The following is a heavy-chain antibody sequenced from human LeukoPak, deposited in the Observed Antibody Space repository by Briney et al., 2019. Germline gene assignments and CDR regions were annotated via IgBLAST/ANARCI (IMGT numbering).Heavy chain of an antibody. CDR2: ISDSGSIT. J-gene: IGHJ4*02. Sequence: TGGSLRLSCAASGFAFSSLAMSWVRQAPGKGLEWVSVISDSGSITYYADSVKGRFTISRDNSKNTLFLQMNSLGAEDTAVYYCAKDARRTNGWYFFDYWGQGTLVTVSS. V-gene: IGHV3-23*01. CDR3: AKDARRTNGWYFFDY. CDR1: GFAFSSLA. D-gene: IGHD6-19*01.